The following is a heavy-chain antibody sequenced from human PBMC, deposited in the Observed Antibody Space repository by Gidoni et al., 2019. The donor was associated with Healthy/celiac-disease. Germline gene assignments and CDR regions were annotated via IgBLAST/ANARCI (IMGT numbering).Heavy chain of an antibody. D-gene: IGHD3-22*01. J-gene: IGHJ4*02. CDR3: ARAPSNAPSHHYYDSSGYYVLDY. Sequence: QVQLVQSGAEVKKPGASVKVSCTASGYTFTSYDINWVRQATGQGLEWMGWMNPNSGNTGYAQKFQGRVTMTRNTSISTAYMELSSLRSEDTAVYYCARAPSNAPSHHYYDSSGYYVLDYWGQGTLVTVSS. CDR2: MNPNSGNT. V-gene: IGHV1-8*01. CDR1: GYTFTSYD.